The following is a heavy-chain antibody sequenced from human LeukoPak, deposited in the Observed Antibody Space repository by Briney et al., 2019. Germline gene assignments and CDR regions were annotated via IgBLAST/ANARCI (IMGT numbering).Heavy chain of an antibody. CDR1: GFTFNSFA. J-gene: IGHJ5*02. Sequence: GGSLRLSCAASGFTFNSFAMNWVRQAPGKGLEWVSYISSGASVIYYADSVKGRFTISRDNARSSLFLQMNSLRAEDTAVYYCARAYCSSTSCFDSWFDPWGQGTLVTVSS. V-gene: IGHV3-48*01. D-gene: IGHD2-2*01. CDR3: ARAYCSSTSCFDSWFDP. CDR2: ISSGASVI.